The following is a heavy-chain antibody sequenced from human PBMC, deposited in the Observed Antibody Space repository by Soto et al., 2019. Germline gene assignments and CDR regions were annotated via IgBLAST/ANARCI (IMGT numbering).Heavy chain of an antibody. CDR2: ISSSSRDI. CDR1: CFIFSTYT. V-gene: IGHV3-21*01. Sequence: PVGSLRLSCAASCFIFSTYTINWVRQAPGKGLEWVASISSSSRDIFYADSVKARFTISRDNANSSVDLQMNSLRVGDTAIYYCARGSWGGDGIDVWGQGTTVTVSS. CDR3: ARGSWGGDGIDV. J-gene: IGHJ6*02. D-gene: IGHD3-16*01.